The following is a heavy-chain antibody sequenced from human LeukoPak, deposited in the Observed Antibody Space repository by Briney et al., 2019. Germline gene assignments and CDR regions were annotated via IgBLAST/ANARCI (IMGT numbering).Heavy chain of an antibody. J-gene: IGHJ4*02. D-gene: IGHD2/OR15-2a*01. Sequence: GGSLRLSCAASGFTFSSYAMSWVRQAPGKGLEWVSSISSSSSYIYYADSVKGRFTISRDNAKNSLYLQMNSLRAEDTAVYYCARGAYGTPPTFFDYWGQGTLVTVSS. CDR2: ISSSSSYI. CDR3: ARGAYGTPPTFFDY. V-gene: IGHV3-21*01. CDR1: GFTFSSYA.